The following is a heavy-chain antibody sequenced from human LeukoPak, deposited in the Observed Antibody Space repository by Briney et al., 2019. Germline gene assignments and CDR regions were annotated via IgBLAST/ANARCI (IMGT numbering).Heavy chain of an antibody. CDR2: IIPIFGTA. J-gene: IGHJ6*03. CDR3: ARAGFGGFGVYYYYMDV. CDR1: GGTFSSYA. Sequence: ASVKVSCKASGGTFSSYAISWVRQAPGQGLEWMGGIIPIFGTANYAQKFQGRVTITADESTSTAYMELSSLRSEGTAVYYCARAGFGGFGVYYYYMDVWGKGTTVTVSS. V-gene: IGHV1-69*13. D-gene: IGHD3-10*01.